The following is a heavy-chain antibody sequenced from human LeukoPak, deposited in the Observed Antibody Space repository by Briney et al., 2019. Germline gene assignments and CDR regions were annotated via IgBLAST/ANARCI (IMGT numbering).Heavy chain of an antibody. CDR2: ISSSSSYI. CDR1: GFTFSSYS. J-gene: IGHJ4*02. CDR3: ARDLSYYDSSGPDY. D-gene: IGHD3-22*01. V-gene: IGHV3-21*01. Sequence: PGGSLRLSCAASGFTFSSYSMNWVRQAPGKGLEWVSSISSSSSYIYYADSVKGRFTISRDNAKNSLYLQMNSLRAEDTAVYYCARDLSYYDSSGPDYWGQGTLVTVS.